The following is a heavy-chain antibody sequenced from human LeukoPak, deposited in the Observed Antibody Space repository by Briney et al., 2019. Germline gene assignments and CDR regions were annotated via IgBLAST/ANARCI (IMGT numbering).Heavy chain of an antibody. CDR3: ARGSPTQYCGGGSCYSGYFQH. D-gene: IGHD2-15*01. CDR2: IYYSGST. Sequence: SETLSLTCTVSGGSISSYYWSWIRQPPGKGLEWIGYIYYSGSTNYNPSLKSRVTMSVDTSKSQFSLKLNSVTAADTAVYYCARGSPTQYCGGGSCYSGYFQHWGQGTLVTVSS. J-gene: IGHJ1*01. V-gene: IGHV4-59*01. CDR1: GGSISSYY.